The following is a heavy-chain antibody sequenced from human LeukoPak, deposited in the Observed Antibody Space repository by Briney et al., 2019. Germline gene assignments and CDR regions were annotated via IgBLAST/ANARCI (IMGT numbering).Heavy chain of an antibody. V-gene: IGHV1-46*01. CDR2: IYPRDGST. CDR3: AKGSTMIVVAVFDY. CDR1: GYTFTSNY. J-gene: IGHJ4*02. Sequence: GASVKVSCKASGYTFTSNYIHWVRQAPGQGLEWMGMIYPRDGSTSYAQKFQGRVTVTRDTSTSTVHMELSGLRSEDTAVYYCAKGSTMIVVAVFDYWGQGTLVTVSS. D-gene: IGHD3-22*01.